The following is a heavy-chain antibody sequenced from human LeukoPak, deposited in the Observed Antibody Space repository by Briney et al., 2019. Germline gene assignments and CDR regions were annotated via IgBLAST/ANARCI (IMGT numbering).Heavy chain of an antibody. D-gene: IGHD3-10*01. CDR3: ARDQGWIYYGSVTWVDC. CDR1: GFTFSNYA. J-gene: IGHJ4*02. Sequence: QTGGSLRLSCAASGFTFSNYAMHWVRQAPGKGLEWVALISNDGSNKYYADSVKGRFTISRDNSKNTLYLQMNTLRAEDTAMYYCARDQGWIYYGSVTWVDCWGQGTLVTVSS. CDR2: ISNDGSNK. V-gene: IGHV3-30-3*01.